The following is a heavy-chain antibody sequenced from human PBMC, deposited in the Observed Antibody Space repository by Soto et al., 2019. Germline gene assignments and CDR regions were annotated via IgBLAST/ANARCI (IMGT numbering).Heavy chain of an antibody. CDR2: IYWDDDK. D-gene: IGHD6-13*01. CDR3: AHKPAIAAAGTNFDY. J-gene: IGHJ4*02. CDR1: GGSFTSTNYF. V-gene: IGHV2-5*02. Sequence: TLSLTCTVSGGSFTSTNYFWGWIRQPPGKALEWLALIYWDDDKRYSPSLKSRLTITKDTSKNQVVLTMTNMDPVDTATYYCAHKPAIAAAGTNFDYWGQGTLVTVSS.